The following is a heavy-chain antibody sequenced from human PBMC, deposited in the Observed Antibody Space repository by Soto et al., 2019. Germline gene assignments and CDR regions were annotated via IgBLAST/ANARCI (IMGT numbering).Heavy chain of an antibody. D-gene: IGHD6-13*01. CDR3: ARHNSSSKKMVWFDP. Sequence: SETLSLTCTVSGGSISSISSYWGWIRQPPGKGLEWIGSVYYTGSTHYNPSLKSRVTVSVDTSKTQFSLKLSSVTAADTAVYYCARHNSSSKKMVWFDPWGQGTLVTVSS. V-gene: IGHV4-39*01. CDR1: GGSISSISSY. CDR2: VYYTGST. J-gene: IGHJ5*02.